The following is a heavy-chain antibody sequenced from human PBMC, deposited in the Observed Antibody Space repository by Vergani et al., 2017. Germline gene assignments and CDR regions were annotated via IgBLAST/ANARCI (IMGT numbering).Heavy chain of an antibody. J-gene: IGHJ4*02. CDR3: ARVADGNFDY. CDR1: GGSFSGYY. Sequence: QVQLQQWGAGLLKPSETLSLTCAVYGGSFSGYYWSWIRQPPGKGLEWIGEINHSGSTNYNPSLKSRVTISVDTSKNQFSLKLSSVTAAETAVYYCARVADGNFDYGGQGTLVTVSA. V-gene: IGHV4-34*01. CDR2: INHSGST.